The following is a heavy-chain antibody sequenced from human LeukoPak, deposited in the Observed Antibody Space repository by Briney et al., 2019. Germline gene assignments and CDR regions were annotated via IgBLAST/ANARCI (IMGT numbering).Heavy chain of an antibody. CDR1: GGSISSSSYY. D-gene: IGHD2-2*01. CDR2: IYYSGST. Sequence: SETLSLTCTVSGGSISSSSYYWGWIRQPPGKGLEWIGSIYYSGSTYYNPSLKGRVTISVDTSKNQFSLKLSSVTAADTAVYYCARQLGYCSGTSCYADKVDYWGQGTLVTVSS. J-gene: IGHJ4*02. V-gene: IGHV4-39*01. CDR3: ARQLGYCSGTSCYADKVDY.